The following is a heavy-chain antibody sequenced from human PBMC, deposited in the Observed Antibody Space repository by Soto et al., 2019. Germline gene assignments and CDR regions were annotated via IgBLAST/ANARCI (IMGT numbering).Heavy chain of an antibody. CDR1: GGTFSSYT. CDR3: AITTYCSGRNDAFDI. CDR2: IIPILGIA. Sequence: QVQLVQSGAEVKKPGSSVKVSRKASGGTFSSYTISWVRQAPGQGLEWMGRIIPILGIANYAQKFQGRVTITGDKSTSTAYRELSSLRSEDTAVYYCAITTYCSGRNDAFDIWGQGTMVTVSS. V-gene: IGHV1-69*02. D-gene: IGHD2-15*01. J-gene: IGHJ3*02.